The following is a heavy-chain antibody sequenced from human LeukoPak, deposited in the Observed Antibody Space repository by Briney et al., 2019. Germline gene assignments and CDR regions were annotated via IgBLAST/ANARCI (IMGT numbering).Heavy chain of an antibody. D-gene: IGHD3-16*01. CDR1: GFTFDSYG. CDR2: INWNGDDT. J-gene: IGHJ4*02. CDR3: VRGGELVGSYFDY. V-gene: IGHV3-20*04. Sequence: GGSLRLSCVASGFTFDSYGMSWVRQAPGKGLEWVSGINWNGDDTTYADSVKGRFTISRDNAKNSLYLQINSLRAEDTALYYCVRGGELVGSYFDYWGPGTLVTVSS.